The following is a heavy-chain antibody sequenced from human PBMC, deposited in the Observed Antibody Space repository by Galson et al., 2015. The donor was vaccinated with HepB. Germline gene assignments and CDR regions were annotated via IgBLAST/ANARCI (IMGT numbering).Heavy chain of an antibody. J-gene: IGHJ2*01. V-gene: IGHV4-34*01. D-gene: IGHD3-3*01. Sequence: SETLSLTCAVYGGPFGGYYWSWIRQSPGKGLEWIGQINHSGSTKYNPSLKSRVTISVDTSKNQFSLNLNSVTAADTAVYYCARVDFWSGYPPRRGIYWYFDLGGRGTLVTVSS. CDR3: ARVDFWSGYPPRRGIYWYFDL. CDR2: INHSGST. CDR1: GGPFGGYY.